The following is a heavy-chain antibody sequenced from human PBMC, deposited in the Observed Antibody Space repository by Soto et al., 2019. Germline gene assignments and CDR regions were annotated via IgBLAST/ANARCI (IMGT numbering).Heavy chain of an antibody. J-gene: IGHJ6*02. CDR3: AKDGGLVWGYYYYGMDV. D-gene: IGHD3-16*01. CDR2: IWFDGRND. CDR1: GLTFRTYL. Sequence: GGSLRLSCVASGLTFRTYLMHWVRQAPGKGLEWVALIWFDGRNDYYVESVKGRFTASRDNSKNTLYLQMNSPRAEDTAVYYCAKDGGLVWGYYYYGMDVWGQGTTVTVSS. V-gene: IGHV3-33*06.